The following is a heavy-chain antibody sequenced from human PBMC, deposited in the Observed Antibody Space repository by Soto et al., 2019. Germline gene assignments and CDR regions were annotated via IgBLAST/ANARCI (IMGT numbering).Heavy chain of an antibody. J-gene: IGHJ4*02. CDR3: ARSGDPGSYHHHAF. CDR1: GYTFIDYY. Sequence: ASVKVSCKASGYTFIDYYIHWVRQAPGQGLEWMGCINPHSGDTNSPPKFQARVTMTRDTSNSTAYMELKRLYSNDTAVYHCARSGDPGSYHHHAFWSEGTLVTVSS. D-gene: IGHD1-26*01. V-gene: IGHV1-2*02. CDR2: INPHSGDT.